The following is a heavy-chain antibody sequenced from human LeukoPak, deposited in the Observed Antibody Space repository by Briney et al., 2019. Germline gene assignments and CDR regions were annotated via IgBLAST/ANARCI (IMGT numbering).Heavy chain of an antibody. V-gene: IGHV1-69*05. CDR1: GGTFRSYA. Sequence: GASVKVSCKASGGTFRSYAINWVRQAPGQGLEWMGRIIPIFHTANYAQKFQGRVTITTEQSTSTAYMELSSLRSEDTAVYYCARDIPGSSGYFNDAFDMWGQGTMVPVSS. CDR2: IIPIFHTA. CDR3: ARDIPGSSGYFNDAFDM. J-gene: IGHJ3*02. D-gene: IGHD3-22*01.